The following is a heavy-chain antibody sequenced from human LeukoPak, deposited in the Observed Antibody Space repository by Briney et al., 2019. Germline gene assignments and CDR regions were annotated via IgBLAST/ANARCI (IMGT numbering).Heavy chain of an antibody. CDR2: IRYDGSNK. J-gene: IGHJ6*02. Sequence: PGGSLRLSCAASGFIFSDYDMHWVRQAPGKGLEWVALIRYDGSNKNYADSVKGRFTISRDNSKNTLYLQMNSLRAEDTAVYYCAKDLYGDYGMDVWGQGTTVTVSS. V-gene: IGHV3-30*02. D-gene: IGHD4-17*01. CDR1: GFIFSDYD. CDR3: AKDLYGDYGMDV.